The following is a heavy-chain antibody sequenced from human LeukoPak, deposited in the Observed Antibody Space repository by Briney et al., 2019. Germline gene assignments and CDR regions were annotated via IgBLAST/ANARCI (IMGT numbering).Heavy chain of an antibody. CDR3: ARTLAGTRNAFDI. Sequence: GGSLRPSCAASGFTFSSSWMHWVRQAPGKGLVWVSRINDDGSSTNYADSVKGRFTISRDNAKNTLYLQMNSLRAEDTAVYYCARTLAGTRNAFDIWGQGTMVTVSS. D-gene: IGHD6-19*01. CDR1: GFTFSSSW. CDR2: INDDGSST. V-gene: IGHV3-74*01. J-gene: IGHJ3*02.